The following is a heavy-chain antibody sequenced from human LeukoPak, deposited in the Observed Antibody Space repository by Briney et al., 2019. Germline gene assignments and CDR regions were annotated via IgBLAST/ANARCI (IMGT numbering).Heavy chain of an antibody. CDR2: IYFSGST. V-gene: IGHV4-61*03. CDR1: GGSVSSGTYY. Sequence: SETLSLTCTVSGGSVSSGTYYWNWIRQPPGKGLEWIGYIYFSGSTNYNPSLKSRVTMSVDTSKNHFSLKLSSVTAADTAVYYCARGSSSYPYYFDYWGQGTLVTVSS. J-gene: IGHJ4*02. CDR3: ARGSSSYPYYFDY. D-gene: IGHD3-22*01.